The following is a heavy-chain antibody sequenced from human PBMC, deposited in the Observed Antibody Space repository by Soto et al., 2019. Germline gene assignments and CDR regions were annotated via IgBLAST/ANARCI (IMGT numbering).Heavy chain of an antibody. D-gene: IGHD3-9*01. CDR2: IFYSGST. CDR1: VGSISNSNNY. J-gene: IGHJ5*02. V-gene: IGHV4-39*01. Sequence: SETLSLTCTFSVGSISNSNNYWGWMRQPPWKGLEWIGSIFYSGSTYYNPSLKSRVTISVDASNSQFSLQLSSVTAADTAVYYCARNPKFWLPWFEPLGQGTWVKVSS. CDR3: ARNPKFWLPWFEP.